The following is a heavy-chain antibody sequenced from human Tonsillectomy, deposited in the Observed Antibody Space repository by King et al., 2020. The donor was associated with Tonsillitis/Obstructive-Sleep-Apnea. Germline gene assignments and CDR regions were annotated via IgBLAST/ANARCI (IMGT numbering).Heavy chain of an antibody. CDR1: GGSISSGGYY. CDR2: IYYSGST. J-gene: IGHJ6*02. V-gene: IGHV4-31*03. CDR3: AKGYGSSTSCYETYYYYGMDV. D-gene: IGHD2-2*01. Sequence: QLQESGPGLVKPSQTLSLTCTVSGGSISSGGYYWSWIRQHPGKGLEWIGYIYYSGSTYYNPSLKSRVTISVDTSENQFSLKLSSVTAADTAVYYCAKGYGSSTSCYETYYYYGMDVWGQGTTVTVSS.